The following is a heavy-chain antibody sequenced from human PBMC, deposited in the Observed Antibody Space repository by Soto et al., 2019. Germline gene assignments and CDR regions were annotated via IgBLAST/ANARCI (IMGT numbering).Heavy chain of an antibody. V-gene: IGHV4-34*01. Sequence: ETLSLTCAVYGGSFSGYYWSWIRPPPGKGLEWIGEINHSGSTNYNPSLKSRVTISVDTSKNQFSLKLSSVTAADTAVYYCGGGKYYDFWSGYPGYGYWGQGTLVTVSS. CDR2: INHSGST. CDR1: GGSFSGYY. D-gene: IGHD3-3*01. CDR3: GGGKYYDFWSGYPGYGY. J-gene: IGHJ4*02.